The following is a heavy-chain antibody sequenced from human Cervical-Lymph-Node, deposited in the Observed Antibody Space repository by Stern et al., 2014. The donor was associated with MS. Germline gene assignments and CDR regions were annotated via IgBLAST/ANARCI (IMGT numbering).Heavy chain of an antibody. J-gene: IGHJ6*02. V-gene: IGHV1-58*01. CDR3: AAVGGGSGSYGMDV. Sequence: VQLVESGPEVKKPGTSVKVSCKASGFSFSSSAVQWVRQARGQRLEWIGWIVVGRGYTNYAQRFQDRVTITRDVSTRTAYMELSSLRSEDTAVYYCAAVGGGSGSYGMDVWGQGTTVTVSS. CDR1: GFSFSSSA. D-gene: IGHD3-10*01. CDR2: IVVGRGYT.